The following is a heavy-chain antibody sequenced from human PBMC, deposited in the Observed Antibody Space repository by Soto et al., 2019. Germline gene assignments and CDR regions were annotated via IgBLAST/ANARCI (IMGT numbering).Heavy chain of an antibody. D-gene: IGHD1-7*01. CDR1: GFTFSNYG. J-gene: IGHJ3*02. V-gene: IGHV3-30*03. CDR2: ILYDGKKK. Sequence: QVQLVESGGGVVQPGTSLRLSCAASGFTFSNYGMHWVRQAPGKGLEWVTVILYDGKKKYYADSVKGRFTISRDNSKNTLYLQMNSLRAEDTAIYYCATELTRSGLDGFDIWGQGTMVTVSS. CDR3: ATELTRSGLDGFDI.